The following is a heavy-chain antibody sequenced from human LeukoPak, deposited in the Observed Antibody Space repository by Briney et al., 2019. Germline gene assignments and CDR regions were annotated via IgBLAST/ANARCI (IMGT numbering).Heavy chain of an antibody. CDR2: IYTSGST. CDR3: ARDPLVDDDRGGYFDY. Sequence: SSETLSLTCTVAGGSISSGGYYWSWIRQPAGKGLEWIGRIYTSGSTNYNPSLKSRVTISVDTSKNQFSLKLSSVTAADTAVYYCARDPLVDDDRGGYFDYWGQGTLVTVSS. D-gene: IGHD3-22*01. CDR1: GGSISSGGYY. J-gene: IGHJ4*02. V-gene: IGHV4-61*02.